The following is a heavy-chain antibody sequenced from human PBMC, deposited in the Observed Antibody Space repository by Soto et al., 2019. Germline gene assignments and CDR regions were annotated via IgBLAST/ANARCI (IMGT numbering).Heavy chain of an antibody. D-gene: IGHD6-19*01. J-gene: IGHJ6*02. V-gene: IGHV1-69*13. CDR3: ARGGKHLVAGPSLPYYYYYGMDV. CDR1: GGTFSSYA. CDR2: IIPIFGTA. Sequence: SVKVSCKASGGTFSSYAISWVRQAPGQGLEWMGGIIPIFGTANYAQKFQGRVTITADESTSTAYMELSSLRSEDTAVYYCARGGKHLVAGPSLPYYYYYGMDVWGQGTTVTVSS.